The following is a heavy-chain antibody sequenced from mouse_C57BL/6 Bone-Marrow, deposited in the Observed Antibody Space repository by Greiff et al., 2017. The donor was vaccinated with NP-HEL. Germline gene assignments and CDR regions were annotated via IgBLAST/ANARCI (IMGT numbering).Heavy chain of an antibody. Sequence: VQLKQSGPELVKPGASVKISCKASGYSFTDYNMNWVKQSHGKSLEWIGVINPNYGTTSSNQKFKGKATLTVDQSSSTAYMQLNSLRSEYSAVYDCARSLLYCYAMDYWGQGTSVTVSS. CDR3: ARSLLYCYAMDY. J-gene: IGHJ4*01. CDR2: INPNYGTT. CDR1: GYSFTDYN. V-gene: IGHV1-39*01. D-gene: IGHD2-3*01.